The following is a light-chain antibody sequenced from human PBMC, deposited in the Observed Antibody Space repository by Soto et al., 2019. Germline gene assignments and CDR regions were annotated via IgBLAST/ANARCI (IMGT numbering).Light chain of an antibody. CDR2: GAS. Sequence: DIVLTQSPATRSLSPVEIGTLSFMASRSVGTFLAWYQQKPGQAPRLLIYGASSRATVIPDRFSGSGSGTDFTLTISRLEPEDFAVYYCQQYSNSPPLTFGGGTKVDI. CDR3: QQYSNSPPLT. CDR1: RSVGTF. J-gene: IGKJ4*01. V-gene: IGKV3-20*01.